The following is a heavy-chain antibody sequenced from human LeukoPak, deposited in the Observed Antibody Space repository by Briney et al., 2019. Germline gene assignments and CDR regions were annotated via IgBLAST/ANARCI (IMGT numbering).Heavy chain of an antibody. D-gene: IGHD2-15*01. V-gene: IGHV3-48*03. Sequence: GGSLRLSCAASGFTFSSYEMNWVRQAPGQGLEWVSYISSTTNSIYYADSVKGRFTISRDNPKNTLYLQMSSLRAEDTAVYYCASRKDFPRRFDPWGQGTLVTVSS. CDR2: ISSTTNSI. CDR1: GFTFSSYE. CDR3: ASRKDFPRRFDP. J-gene: IGHJ5*02.